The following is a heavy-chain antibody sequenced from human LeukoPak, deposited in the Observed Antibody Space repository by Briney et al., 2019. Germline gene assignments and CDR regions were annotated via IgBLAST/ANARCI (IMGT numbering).Heavy chain of an antibody. CDR2: ISGSGGST. D-gene: IGHD2-2*01. Sequence: QPRGSLRLSCATSGFTFRNYAMSWVRQAPGKGLEWVSAISGSGGSTYYADSVKGRFTISRDNSKNTLYLQMNSLRAEDTAVYYCAKDRPPPGYIVVVPAAMSYWGQGTLVTVSS. CDR3: AKDRPPPGYIVVVPAAMSY. V-gene: IGHV3-23*01. CDR1: GFTFRNYA. J-gene: IGHJ4*02.